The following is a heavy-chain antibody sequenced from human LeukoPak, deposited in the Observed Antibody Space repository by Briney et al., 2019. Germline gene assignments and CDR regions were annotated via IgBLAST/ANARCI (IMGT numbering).Heavy chain of an antibody. J-gene: IGHJ6*03. V-gene: IGHV1-46*01. CDR3: ARDKYGSGSYYNVGYYYMGV. D-gene: IGHD3-10*01. Sequence: ASVKVSCKPSGYSFTTYAIHWVRQAPGQGLEWMGIINPSGGSTSYAQKFQGRVTMTRDTSTSTVYMELSSLRSEDTAVYYCARDKYGSGSYYNVGYYYMGVWGKGTTVTVSS. CDR1: GYSFTTYA. CDR2: INPSGGST.